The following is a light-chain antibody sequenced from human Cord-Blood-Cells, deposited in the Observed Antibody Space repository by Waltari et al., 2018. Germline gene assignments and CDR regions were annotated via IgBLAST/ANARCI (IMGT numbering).Light chain of an antibody. CDR1: SSDVGSYNL. V-gene: IGLV2-23*03. Sequence: QSALTQPASVSGSPGQSITISCTGTSSDVGSYNLFSWYQQNPGKAPKLMIYEGSKRPSGVSNRFSGSKSGNTASLTISGLQAEDEADYYCCSYAGSSTFDVVFGGGTKLTVL. CDR3: CSYAGSSTFDVV. CDR2: EGS. J-gene: IGLJ2*01.